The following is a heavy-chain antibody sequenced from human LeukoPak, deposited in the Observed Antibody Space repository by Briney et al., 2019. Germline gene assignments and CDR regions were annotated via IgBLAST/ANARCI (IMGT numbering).Heavy chain of an antibody. CDR1: GYTFTSYA. V-gene: IGHV1-3*01. D-gene: IGHD4-17*01. CDR2: INAGNGNT. Sequence: GASVKVSCKASGYTFTSYAMHWVRQAPGQRLEWMGWINAGNGNTKYSQKFQGRVTMTRDTSISTAYMELSSLRSDDTAVYYCARVSGDYNWFDPWGQGTLVTVSS. CDR3: ARVSGDYNWFDP. J-gene: IGHJ5*02.